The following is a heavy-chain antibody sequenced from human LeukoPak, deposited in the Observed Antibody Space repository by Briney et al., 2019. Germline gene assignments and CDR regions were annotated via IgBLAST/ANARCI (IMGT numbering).Heavy chain of an antibody. CDR1: GFTVSSNY. D-gene: IGHD3-10*01. CDR2: IYSGGST. CDR3: ASDPTRGGES. J-gene: IGHJ5*02. Sequence: SGGSLRLSCAASGFTVSSNYMSWVRQAPGKGLERVSVIYSGGSTYYADSVKGRFTISRDNSKNTLYLQMNSLRAEDTAVYCCASDPTRGGESWGQGTLVTVSS. V-gene: IGHV3-66*01.